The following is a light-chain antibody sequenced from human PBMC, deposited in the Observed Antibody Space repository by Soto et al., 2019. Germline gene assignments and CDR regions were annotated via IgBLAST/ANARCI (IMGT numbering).Light chain of an antibody. Sequence: HSALTQPASVSGSPGQSITISCTGTSSDVGSYNLVSWYQQHPGKAPKLMIYEGSKRPSGVSNRFSGSRSGNTASLTISGLQADDEADYYCCSYSGSSTYVFGTGTKLTVL. V-gene: IGLV2-23*01. CDR2: EGS. CDR1: SSDVGSYNL. J-gene: IGLJ1*01. CDR3: CSYSGSSTYV.